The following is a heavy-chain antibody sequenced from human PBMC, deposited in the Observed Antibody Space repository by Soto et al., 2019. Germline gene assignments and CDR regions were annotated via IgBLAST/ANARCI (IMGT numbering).Heavy chain of an antibody. CDR2: VSYTAGT. CDR3: VRQGIDYLHGLVDV. CDR1: SGPSSSHN. Sequence: QVHVQQSGPGLVKPSETLSLSCTVSSGPSSSHNWGWIRQPPGRGLEWLGYVSYTAGTSYNTSLKSRVTISADTSTNHISLTLSSVTAADTAVYYCVRQGIDYLHGLVDVWGQGTTVSVSS. D-gene: IGHD1-26*01. V-gene: IGHV4-59*08. J-gene: IGHJ6*02.